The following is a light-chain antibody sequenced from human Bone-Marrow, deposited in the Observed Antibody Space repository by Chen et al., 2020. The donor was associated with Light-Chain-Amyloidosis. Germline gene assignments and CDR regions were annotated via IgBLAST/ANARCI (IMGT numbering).Light chain of an antibody. V-gene: IGLV6-57*01. CDR2: EDD. CDR1: SGSIATNY. CDR3: QSYQGSSQGV. Sequence: NFMLTQPHSVSESPGKTVIISCTRSSGSIATNYVQWYQQRPGSSPTTVIYEDDQRPSGVPDRFSGSIDRSSNSASLPISGLKIEDEADYYCQSYQGSSQGVFGGGTKLTVL. J-gene: IGLJ3*02.